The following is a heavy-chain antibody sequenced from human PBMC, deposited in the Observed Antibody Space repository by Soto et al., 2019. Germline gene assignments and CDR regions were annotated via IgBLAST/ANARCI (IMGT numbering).Heavy chain of an antibody. V-gene: IGHV3-23*01. J-gene: IGHJ6*02. CDR3: AKDPPWTVGPLAMDV. CDR2: FSGSGGNI. CDR1: VFTFSTHA. Sequence: PGWSLRLSCLASVFTFSTHAMSWFRQAPGKGLEWVSTFSGSGGNIYYAESVKGRLTISRDDSKNTLYLQMNSLRVEDTAVYYCAKDPPWTVGPLAMDVWGQGTTVTVSS. D-gene: IGHD2-2*01.